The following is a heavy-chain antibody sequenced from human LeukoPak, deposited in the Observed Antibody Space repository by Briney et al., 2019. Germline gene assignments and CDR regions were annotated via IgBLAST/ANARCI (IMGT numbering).Heavy chain of an antibody. J-gene: IGHJ4*02. CDR2: IYSGGST. D-gene: IGHD3-3*01. V-gene: IGHV3-66*02. CDR1: GFTVSSNY. CDR3: ARETTIFGVVIDY. Sequence: PGGSLRLSCAASGFTVSSNYMSWVRQAPGKGLEWVSVIYSGGSTYYADSVKGRFTISGDNSKNTLYLQMNSLRAEDTAVYYCARETTIFGVVIDYWGQGTLVTVSS.